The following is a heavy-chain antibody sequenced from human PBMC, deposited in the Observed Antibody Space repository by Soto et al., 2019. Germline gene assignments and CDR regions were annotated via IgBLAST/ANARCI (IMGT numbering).Heavy chain of an antibody. CDR2: IYYIGSTYYY. D-gene: IGHD1-26*01. Sequence: QVQLQESGPGLLKPSQTLSLTCSVSGGSISSGGYYWCRIRQHPGKGLEWIVYIYYIGSTYYYYYNPSLKSRVTISVDTSKNQCSLKLSSVTAADTAVYYCARTPLLWGQGTLVTLSS. CDR3: ARTPLL. V-gene: IGHV4-31*03. CDR1: GGSISSGGYY. J-gene: IGHJ4*02.